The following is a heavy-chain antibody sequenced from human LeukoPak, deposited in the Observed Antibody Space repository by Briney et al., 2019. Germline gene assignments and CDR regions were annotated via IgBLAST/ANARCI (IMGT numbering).Heavy chain of an antibody. D-gene: IGHD3-10*01. CDR1: GGTFSSYA. Sequence: GASVKVSCKASGGTFSSYAISWVRQAPGQGLEWMGGITPIFGTANYAQKFQGRVTLTADKSTSTAYMELSSLRSEDTAVYYCARDLPITMVRGVGYYYGMDVWGKGTTVTVSS. J-gene: IGHJ6*04. CDR2: ITPIFGTA. V-gene: IGHV1-69*06. CDR3: ARDLPITMVRGVGYYYGMDV.